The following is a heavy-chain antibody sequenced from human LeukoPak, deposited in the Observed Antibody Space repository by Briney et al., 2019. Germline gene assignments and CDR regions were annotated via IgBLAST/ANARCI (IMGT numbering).Heavy chain of an antibody. Sequence: PGGSLRLSCAASGFTFSSYGMHWVRQAPGKGLEWVAFIRYDGSNKYYANSVKGRFTISRDNSKNTLYLQMNSLRAEDTAVYYCAKGDQLLGYSADTAMDPTLDYWGQGTLVTVSS. CDR2: IRYDGSNK. V-gene: IGHV3-30*02. CDR1: GFTFSSYG. D-gene: IGHD5-18*01. CDR3: AKGDQLLGYSADTAMDPTLDY. J-gene: IGHJ4*02.